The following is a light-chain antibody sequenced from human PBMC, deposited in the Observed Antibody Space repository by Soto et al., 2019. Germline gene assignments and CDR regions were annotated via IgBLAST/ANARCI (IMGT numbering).Light chain of an antibody. CDR2: EVS. J-gene: IGLJ1*01. V-gene: IGLV2-14*01. CDR1: SSDVGGYNY. Sequence: QSALTQPASVSGSPGQSITISCTGTSSDVGGYNYVSWYQQYPGKAPKLMIYEVSSRPSGVSNRFSGSKSGNTASLTISGLQAEDEADYYCSSYTSSSTQVFGTGTKLTVL. CDR3: SSYTSSSTQV.